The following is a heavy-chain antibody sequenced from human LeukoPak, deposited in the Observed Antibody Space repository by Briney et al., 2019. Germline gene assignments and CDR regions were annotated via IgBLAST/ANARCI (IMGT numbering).Heavy chain of an antibody. CDR1: GGSFSGYY. V-gene: IGHV4-34*01. D-gene: IGHD3-22*01. CDR2: INHSGST. Sequence: SETLSLTCAVYGGSFSGYYWSWIRQPPGKGLEWIGEINHSGSTNYNPSLKSRVTISVDTSKNQFSLKLSSVTAADTAVYYCARHPGHGLNHYDSRPFDYWGQGTLVTVSS. J-gene: IGHJ4*02. CDR3: ARHPGHGLNHYDSRPFDY.